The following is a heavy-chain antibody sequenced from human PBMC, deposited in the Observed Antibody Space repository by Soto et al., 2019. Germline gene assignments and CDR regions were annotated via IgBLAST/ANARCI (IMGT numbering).Heavy chain of an antibody. CDR1: GGSISSGGYS. Sequence: QLQLRESGSGLVKSSQTLSLTCAVSGGSISSGGYSWSWIRQPPGKGLEWIGHIYPSGSTYYNPSLKSRVTMSVDRSKNQFSLEVSSLTAADTAVYYCGRWQRQIGHFDHWGQGILVTVSS. CDR2: IYPSGST. D-gene: IGHD6-25*01. CDR3: GRWQRQIGHFDH. V-gene: IGHV4-30-2*01. J-gene: IGHJ4*02.